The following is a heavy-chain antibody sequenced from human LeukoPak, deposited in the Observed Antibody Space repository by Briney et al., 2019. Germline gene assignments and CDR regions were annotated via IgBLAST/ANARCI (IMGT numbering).Heavy chain of an antibody. D-gene: IGHD2-15*01. J-gene: IGHJ4*02. CDR2: IYYSGST. Sequence: SETLSLTCTVSGGSISSSSYYWGWIRQPPGKGLEWIGSIYYSGSTYYNPSLKSRVTISVDTSKNQFSLKLSSVTAADTAVYYCASHSGAYYFDYWGQGTLVNVSS. CDR1: GGSISSSSYY. V-gene: IGHV4-39*07. CDR3: ASHSGAYYFDY.